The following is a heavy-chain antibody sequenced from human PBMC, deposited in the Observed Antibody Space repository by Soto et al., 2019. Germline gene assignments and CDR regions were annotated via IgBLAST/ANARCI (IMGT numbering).Heavy chain of an antibody. V-gene: IGHV4-39*01. D-gene: IGHD6-19*01. J-gene: IGHJ5*02. CDR2: IYYSGST. Sequence: SETRSLTCTVSGGSISSSRYYWGWIRQPPGKGLEWIGSIYYSGSTYYNPSLKSRVTISVDTSKNQFSLKLSSVTATDTAVYYCATPVIAVLNWFDPWGQGTLVTVSS. CDR1: GGSISSSRYY. CDR3: ATPVIAVLNWFDP.